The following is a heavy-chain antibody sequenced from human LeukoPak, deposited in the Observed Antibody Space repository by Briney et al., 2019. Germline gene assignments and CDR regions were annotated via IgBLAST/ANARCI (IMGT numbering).Heavy chain of an antibody. J-gene: IGHJ3*02. Sequence: SETLSLTCTVSGGSISSSSYYWGWIRQPPGKGLEWIGSIYYSGSTYYNPSLKSRVTISVDTSKNQFSLKLSSVTAADTAVYYCARLLYYDILTGTYAFDIWGQGSMVTVSS. V-gene: IGHV4-39*01. CDR1: GGSISSSSYY. D-gene: IGHD3-9*01. CDR2: IYYSGST. CDR3: ARLLYYDILTGTYAFDI.